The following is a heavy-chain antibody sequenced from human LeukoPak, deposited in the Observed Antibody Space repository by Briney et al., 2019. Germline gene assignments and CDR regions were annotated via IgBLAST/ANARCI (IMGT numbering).Heavy chain of an antibody. D-gene: IGHD2-2*02. V-gene: IGHV3-23*01. Sequence: GGSLRLSCVASGFTFSNYAMVWVRQAPRKGLEWVATVSGSGDNTYYADSVKGRFTISRDNSKNTLYLQMNSLRAEDTAVYYCAKPDCTSTSCYTLDSWGQGTLVTVSS. J-gene: IGHJ4*02. CDR1: GFTFSNYA. CDR2: VSGSGDNT. CDR3: AKPDCTSTSCYTLDS.